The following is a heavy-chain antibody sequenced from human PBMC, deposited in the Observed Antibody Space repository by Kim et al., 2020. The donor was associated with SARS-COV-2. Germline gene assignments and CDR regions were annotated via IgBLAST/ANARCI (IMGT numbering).Heavy chain of an antibody. D-gene: IGHD3-10*01. CDR3: ATHPRRYASGFDY. CDR2: IYDSGST. J-gene: IGHJ4*02. Sequence: SETLSLTCTVSGGSVSSGTYYWNWIRQPPGKGLEWIGYIYDSGSTNYNPSLKSRVTMSVDTSKSQFSLKLSSVTAADTAVYYCATHPRRYASGFDYWGQGTLVTVSS. CDR1: GGSVSSGTYY. V-gene: IGHV4-61*01.